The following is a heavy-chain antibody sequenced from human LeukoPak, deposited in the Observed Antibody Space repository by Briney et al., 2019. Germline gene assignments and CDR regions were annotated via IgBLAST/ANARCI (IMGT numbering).Heavy chain of an antibody. D-gene: IGHD1-26*01. Sequence: ASVKVSCKASGYTFTSYSMNWVRQAPGQGPEWMGIINPSDASTTYAQKFQGRVTMTRDMSTSTVYMELSRLRSEDTAVYYCARLARYSWSPISPLYYYYYMDVWGKGTTVTVSS. V-gene: IGHV1-46*01. CDR1: GYTFTSYS. CDR2: INPSDAST. J-gene: IGHJ6*03. CDR3: ARLARYSWSPISPLYYYYYMDV.